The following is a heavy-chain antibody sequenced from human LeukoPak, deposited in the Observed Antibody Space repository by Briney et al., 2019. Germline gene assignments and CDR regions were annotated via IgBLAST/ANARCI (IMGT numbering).Heavy chain of an antibody. D-gene: IGHD4-17*01. CDR2: IRHDGSNK. CDR3: AKDNYDYGDYDGGDY. CDR1: GFTFSSYG. J-gene: IGHJ4*02. Sequence: GGSLRLSCVASGFTFSSYGMHWVRQPPGKGLEWVAFIRHDGSNKYYADSVKGRFTISRDNSRDTLHLQMNSLRAEDTAVYYCAKDNYDYGDYDGGDYWGQGTLVTVSS. V-gene: IGHV3-30*02.